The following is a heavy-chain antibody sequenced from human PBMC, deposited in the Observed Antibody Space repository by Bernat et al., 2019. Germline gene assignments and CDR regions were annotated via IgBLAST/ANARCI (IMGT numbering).Heavy chain of an antibody. D-gene: IGHD6-13*01. J-gene: IGHJ4*02. CDR1: GSTFISDA. V-gene: IGHV3-30-3*01. Sequence: QVQLVASGGGVVQPGRSLRLPCAASGSTFISDAMHWVRQAPGKGLGGVAVISDDGSNKYYADSVKGRFTISRDNSKNTLYLQMNSLRAEDTAVYYCARDLGSSWYGGFDYWGQGTLVTVSS. CDR3: ARDLGSSWYGGFDY. CDR2: ISDDGSNK.